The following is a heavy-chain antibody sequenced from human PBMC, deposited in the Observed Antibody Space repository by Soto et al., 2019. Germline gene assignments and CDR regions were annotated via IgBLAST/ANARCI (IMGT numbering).Heavy chain of an antibody. Sequence: GESLKISCKGSGYSFTRHWIGWVRQMPGKGLEWMGIIYPGDSDTRYSPSFQGQVTISADKSISTAYLQWSSLKASDTAMYYCARQGDYIWGSYFYYYYMDVWGKGTTVTVSS. J-gene: IGHJ6*03. D-gene: IGHD3-16*01. CDR1: GYSFTRHW. CDR3: ARQGDYIWGSYFYYYYMDV. V-gene: IGHV5-51*01. CDR2: IYPGDSDT.